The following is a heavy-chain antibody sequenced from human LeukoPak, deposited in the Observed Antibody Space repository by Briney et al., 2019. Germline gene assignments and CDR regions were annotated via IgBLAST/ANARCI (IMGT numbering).Heavy chain of an antibody. CDR3: ARDGTGSNSGWYIH. CDR2: IYSGGSS. CDR1: GFTVSSNS. Sequence: QPGGSLRLSCAASGFTVSSNSMSWVRQAPGKGLEWVSVIYSGGSSYYADSVKGRFTISRDNSKNTLYLQVNSLRAEDTAVYYCARDGTGSNSGWYIHWGQGTLVTVSS. D-gene: IGHD6-19*01. J-gene: IGHJ4*02. V-gene: IGHV3-66*01.